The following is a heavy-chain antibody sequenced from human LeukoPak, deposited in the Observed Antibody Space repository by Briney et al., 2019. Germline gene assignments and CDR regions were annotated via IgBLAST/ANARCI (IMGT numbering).Heavy chain of an antibody. CDR1: GISFSNHA. CDR2: ISNGNT. D-gene: IGHD2-21*02. CDR3: VREAGYCASVCLKSNWFDP. V-gene: IGHV3-23*01. J-gene: IGHJ5*02. Sequence: GGSLRLSCAASGISFSNHAMSWVRQPPGKGLEWVSAISNGNTYYADSVRGRFTISRDDSKNMVYLQMNSLRVEDTARYYCVREAGYCASVCLKSNWFDPWGQGTLVTVSS.